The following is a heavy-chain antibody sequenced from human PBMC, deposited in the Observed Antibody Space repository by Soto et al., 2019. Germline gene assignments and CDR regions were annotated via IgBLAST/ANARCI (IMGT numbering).Heavy chain of an antibody. V-gene: IGHV3-23*01. CDR3: AKDRHYPRDQFHG. J-gene: IGHJ4*02. CDR2: ISANGQGI. CDR1: GFTFNSYA. Sequence: GGSLRLSCAVSGFTFNSYALSWVRQAPGKGLEWVSAISANGQGIYYADSVKGRFIISRDNSKNTVFLHMDSLTVEDTAVYYCAKDRHYPRDQFHGWGQGTLVTVSS. D-gene: IGHD2-2*01.